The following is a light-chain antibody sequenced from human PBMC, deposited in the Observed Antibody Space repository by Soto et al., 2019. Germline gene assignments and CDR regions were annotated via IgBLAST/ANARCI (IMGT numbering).Light chain of an antibody. CDR2: GAS. V-gene: IGKV1-8*01. J-gene: IGKJ5*01. Sequence: AIRRTQSPSSLSASTGDRVTITCRASQGISIDLAWYQQKPGKAPKLLIYGASNLETGVPSRFSGSGSGTDFTFTISSLQAEDIATYFCQQYDSVFTFGQGTRLEIK. CDR1: QGISID. CDR3: QQYDSVFT.